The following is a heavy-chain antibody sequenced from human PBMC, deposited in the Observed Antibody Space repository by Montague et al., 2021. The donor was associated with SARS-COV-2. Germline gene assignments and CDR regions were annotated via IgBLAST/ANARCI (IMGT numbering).Heavy chain of an antibody. CDR3: TSGRGGNYNVMDD. CDR2: TYYRSKWYN. Sequence: CAISGDSVSSNSATWNWVRQSPSRGLEWLGRTYYRSKWYNDYAVSVRGRVTINPDTSKNQFSLQLNSVTPEDTAIYYCTSGRGGNYNVMDDWGQGTTVTVSS. J-gene: IGHJ6*02. V-gene: IGHV6-1*01. D-gene: IGHD3-16*01. CDR1: GDSVSSNSAT.